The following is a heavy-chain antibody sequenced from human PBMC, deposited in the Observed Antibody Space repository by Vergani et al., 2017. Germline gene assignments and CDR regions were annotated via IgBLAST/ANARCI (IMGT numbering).Heavy chain of an antibody. Sequence: EVQLVESGGGLVQPGGSLRLSCAASGFTFSSYEMNWVRQAPGKGLEWVGRTRNKANSYTTEYAASVKGRFTISRDDSKNSLYLQMNSLKTEDTAVYYCARESEAGYYGMDVWGQGTTVTVSS. CDR2: TRNKANSYTT. J-gene: IGHJ6*02. V-gene: IGHV3-72*01. CDR1: GFTFSSYE. D-gene: IGHD6-13*01. CDR3: ARESEAGYYGMDV.